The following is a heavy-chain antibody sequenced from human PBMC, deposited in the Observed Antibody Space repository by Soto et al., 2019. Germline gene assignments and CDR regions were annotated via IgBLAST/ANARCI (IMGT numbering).Heavy chain of an antibody. V-gene: IGHV1-46*01. CDR3: ARGGGAVAATDP. J-gene: IGHJ5*02. D-gene: IGHD6-19*01. CDR2: INPSGGNT. CDR1: GYTFTSYS. Sequence: QVQLVQSGAEVKKPGASVKVSCKASGYTFTSYSMHWVRQAPGQGLEWMGIINPSGGNTNYAQKFQGRGTMTRDRSTNTVYMELSSLRSEDPAVYYCARGGGAVAATDPWGQGTLVTVSS.